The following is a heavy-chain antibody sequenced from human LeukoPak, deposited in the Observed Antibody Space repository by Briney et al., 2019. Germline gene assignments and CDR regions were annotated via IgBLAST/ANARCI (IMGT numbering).Heavy chain of an antibody. D-gene: IGHD4-11*01. Sequence: PSETLSLTCTVSGGSISSYYWSWIRQPPGKGLEWIVYINYSGSTNYNPSLKSRVTISVDTSKNQFSLKLSSVTAADTAVYYCARGYSNYYYGMDVWGQGTTVTVSS. V-gene: IGHV4-59*01. CDR1: GGSISSYY. CDR2: INYSGST. CDR3: ARGYSNYYYGMDV. J-gene: IGHJ6*02.